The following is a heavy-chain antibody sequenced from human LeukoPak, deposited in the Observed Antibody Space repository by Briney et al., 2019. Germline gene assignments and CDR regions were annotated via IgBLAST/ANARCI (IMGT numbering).Heavy chain of an antibody. Sequence: SETLSLTCTVSGGSISSYYWSWIRQPAGKGLEWIGRIYASGSTNYNPSLKSRVTMSVDTSKNQFSLKLSSVTAADTAVYYCAREGAWGYYWYYFDYWGQGTLVTVSS. D-gene: IGHD1-1*01. CDR1: GGSISSYY. CDR3: AREGAWGYYWYYFDY. J-gene: IGHJ4*02. V-gene: IGHV4-4*07. CDR2: IYASGST.